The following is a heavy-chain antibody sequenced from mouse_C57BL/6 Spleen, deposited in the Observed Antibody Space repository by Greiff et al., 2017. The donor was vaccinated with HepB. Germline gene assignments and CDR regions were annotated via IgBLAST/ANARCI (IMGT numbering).Heavy chain of an antibody. V-gene: IGHV5-17*01. Sequence: EVQLVESGGGLVKPGGSLKLSCAASGFTFSDYGMHWVRQAPEKGLEWVAYISSGSSTIYYADTVKGRFTISRDNAKNTLFLQMTSLRSEDTAMYYCARDTGYYAMDYWGQGTSVTVSS. CDR3: ARDTGYYAMDY. D-gene: IGHD1-1*01. CDR1: GFTFSDYG. CDR2: ISSGSSTI. J-gene: IGHJ4*01.